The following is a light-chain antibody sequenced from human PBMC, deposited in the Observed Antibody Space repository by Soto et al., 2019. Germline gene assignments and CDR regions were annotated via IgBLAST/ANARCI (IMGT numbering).Light chain of an antibody. CDR2: EVN. V-gene: IGLV2-23*02. CDR3: CSYVGSCIVM. CDR1: SSDVGSYNL. J-gene: IGLJ3*02. Sequence: QSALTQPAYVSGSPGQSITISCTGTSSDVGSYNLVSWYQQLPGKAPKLIIYEVNERPSGISDRFSGSKSGNTASLTISGLQGEDEADYYCCSYVGSCIVMFGGGTKLTVL.